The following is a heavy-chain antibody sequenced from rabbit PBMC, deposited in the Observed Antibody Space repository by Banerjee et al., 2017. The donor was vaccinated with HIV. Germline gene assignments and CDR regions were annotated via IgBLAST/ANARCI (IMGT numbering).Heavy chain of an antibody. CDR1: GFSLSSYA. V-gene: IGHV1S45*01. CDR3: ARRDVSWAFNL. D-gene: IGHD5-1*01. CDR2: INTGDIDST. Sequence: QQQLVESGGGLVQPEGSLTLTCTASGFSLSSYAMCWVRQAPGKGLEWIGCINTGDIDSTDYASWAKGRFTISKTSSTTVTLQMTSLTAADTATYFCARRDVSWAFNLWGQGTLVTVS. J-gene: IGHJ4*01.